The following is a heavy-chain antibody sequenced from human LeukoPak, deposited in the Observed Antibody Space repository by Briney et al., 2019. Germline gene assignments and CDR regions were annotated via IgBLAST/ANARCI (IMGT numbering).Heavy chain of an antibody. CDR1: GFAFSGYG. CDR3: AKATGTLSN. CDR2: ISGNSGST. Sequence: PGGTLRLSCAASGFAFSGYGMSWVRQAPGKGLESVSSISGNSGSTYYADSVKGRFTISRDNSRNTLYLQMNSLRVEDTAIYYCAKATGTLSNWGQGTLVTVSS. V-gene: IGHV3-23*01. D-gene: IGHD1-1*01. J-gene: IGHJ4*02.